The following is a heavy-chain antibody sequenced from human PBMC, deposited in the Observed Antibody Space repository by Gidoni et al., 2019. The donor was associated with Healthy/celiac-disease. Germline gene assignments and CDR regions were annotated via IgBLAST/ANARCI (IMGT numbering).Heavy chain of an antibody. CDR1: GYTFTSSA. Sequence: QVQLVQSGAAVKKPGASVKVSCKASGYTFTSSAMHWVRQAPGQRLEWMGWINAGNGNTKYSQKCQGRVTITRDTSASTAYMELSSLRSEDTAVYYCARDVYGGNFDYWGQGTLVTVSS. V-gene: IGHV1-3*01. J-gene: IGHJ4*02. CDR2: INAGNGNT. CDR3: ARDVYGGNFDY. D-gene: IGHD4-17*01.